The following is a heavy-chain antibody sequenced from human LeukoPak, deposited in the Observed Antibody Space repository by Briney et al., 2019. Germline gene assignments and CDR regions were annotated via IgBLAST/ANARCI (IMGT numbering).Heavy chain of an antibody. Sequence: PSETLSLTCTVSGGSISSGSYYWSWIRQPAGKGLEWIGRIYTSGSTNYNPSLKSRVTISVDTSKNQFSLKLSSVTAAATAVYYCASWFRRYFDYWGQGTLVTVSS. D-gene: IGHD3-10*01. V-gene: IGHV4-61*02. CDR3: ASWFRRYFDY. CDR1: GGSISSGSYY. CDR2: IYTSGST. J-gene: IGHJ4*02.